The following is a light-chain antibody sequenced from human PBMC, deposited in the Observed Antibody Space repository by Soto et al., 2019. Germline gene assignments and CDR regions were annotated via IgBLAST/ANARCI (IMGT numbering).Light chain of an antibody. V-gene: IGKV1-39*01. Sequence: DIPMTQSPSSLSASVGDRVTITCRASQSISIYLNWYQQKPGKAPKLLIYATSSLQSGVPSRFSGSISGTDFSLTISSLQPEDFATYYCQQSYSAPRSFGQGTKLEIK. CDR1: QSISIY. CDR2: ATS. J-gene: IGKJ2*01. CDR3: QQSYSAPRS.